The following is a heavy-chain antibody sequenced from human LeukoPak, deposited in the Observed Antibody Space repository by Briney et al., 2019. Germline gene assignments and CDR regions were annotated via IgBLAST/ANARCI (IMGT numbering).Heavy chain of an antibody. J-gene: IGHJ5*02. D-gene: IGHD3-16*01. CDR1: GGSISSSTYY. V-gene: IGHV4-39*07. Sequence: SETLSLTCTVSGGSISSSTYYWGWIRQPPGKGLEWIGCIYYSGSTYYNPSLKSRVTISVDTSKNQFSLKLSSVTAADTAVYYCARVRGGLFDPWGQGTLVTVSS. CDR2: IYYSGST. CDR3: ARVRGGLFDP.